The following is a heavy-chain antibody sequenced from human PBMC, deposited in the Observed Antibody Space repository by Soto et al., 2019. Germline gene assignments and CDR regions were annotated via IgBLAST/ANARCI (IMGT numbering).Heavy chain of an antibody. V-gene: IGHV3-21*01. CDR3: ASSTVGDAFDI. D-gene: IGHD4-4*01. CDR1: RFTFSSYS. Sequence: GSLKLSCAASRFTFSSYSMNWVRQAPGKGLEWVSSIISSSSYIYYADSVKGRFTISRDNAKNSLYLQMNSLRAEDRAVSYCASSTVGDAFDIWGQGTMVTVSS. J-gene: IGHJ3*02. CDR2: IISSSSYI.